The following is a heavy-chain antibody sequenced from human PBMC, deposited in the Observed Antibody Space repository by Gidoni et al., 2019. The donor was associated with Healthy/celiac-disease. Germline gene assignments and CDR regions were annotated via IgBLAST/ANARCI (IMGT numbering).Heavy chain of an antibody. Sequence: QVQLQESSPGLVKPSETLSLTCAVSGYSISSGYYWGWIRQPPGKGLEWIGSIYHSGSTYYNPSLKSRVTISVDTSKNQFSLKLSSVTAADTAVYYCARDEVGATQYFQHWGQGTLVTVSS. CDR2: IYHSGST. CDR1: GYSISSGYY. V-gene: IGHV4-38-2*02. D-gene: IGHD1-26*01. J-gene: IGHJ1*01. CDR3: ARDEVGATQYFQH.